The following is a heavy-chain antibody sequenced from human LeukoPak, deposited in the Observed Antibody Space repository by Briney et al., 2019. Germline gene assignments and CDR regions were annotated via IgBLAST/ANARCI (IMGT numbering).Heavy chain of an antibody. CDR1: GYSISSDYY. CDR2: IHHSGRT. V-gene: IGHV4-38-2*02. D-gene: IGHD4-17*01. Sequence: RSSETLSLTCTVSGYSISSDYYWGWIRQPPGKGLEWIGSIHHSGRTYYNPSLKSRVTISVDTSKNQFSLKLSSVTAADTAVYYCARLDDYGIDILVPNHGAFDIWGQGTMVTVSS. J-gene: IGHJ3*02. CDR3: ARLDDYGIDILVPNHGAFDI.